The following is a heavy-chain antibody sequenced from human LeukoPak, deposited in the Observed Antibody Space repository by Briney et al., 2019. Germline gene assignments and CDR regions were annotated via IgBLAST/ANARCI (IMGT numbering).Heavy chain of an antibody. CDR1: GYTFTNYG. V-gene: IGHV1-18*01. CDR3: ARDRYYYDSSGYFLFDY. Sequence: ASVKVSCKASGYTFTNYGINWVRQAPGQGLEWMGWISAYNGNTNYAQKLQGRVTMTTDTSTSTAYMELRSLRSDDTAVYYCARDRYYYDSSGYFLFDYWGQGTLVTVSS. D-gene: IGHD3-22*01. CDR2: ISAYNGNT. J-gene: IGHJ4*02.